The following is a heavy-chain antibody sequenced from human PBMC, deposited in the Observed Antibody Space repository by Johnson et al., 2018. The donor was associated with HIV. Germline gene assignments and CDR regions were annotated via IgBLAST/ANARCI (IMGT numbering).Heavy chain of an antibody. V-gene: IGHV3-23*04. Sequence: VQLVESGGGLVQPGGSLRLSCAASGFTFSSSAMSWVRHAPGKGLDWVSAISGSGGRTSCPDPVTCRLTIPRDNSKNTLHLQMNSLRAEDTAGYYCAKGNSWIYGLTHAFDIWGQGTMVTVSS. D-gene: IGHD1-26*01. CDR2: ISGSGGRT. CDR3: AKGNSWIYGLTHAFDI. CDR1: GFTFSSSA. J-gene: IGHJ3*02.